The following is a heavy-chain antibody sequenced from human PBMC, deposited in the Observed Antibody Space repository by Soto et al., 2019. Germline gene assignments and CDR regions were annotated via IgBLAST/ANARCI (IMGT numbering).Heavy chain of an antibody. V-gene: IGHV3-48*01. CDR1: GFTFSTFS. CDR2: INVCSSGTI. D-gene: IGHD2-15*01. J-gene: IGHJ4*02. Sequence: EVQLVESGGGLVLPGGSLRLSCAASGFTFSTFSMNCVRQAPGKGLEWVSYINVCSSGTIYYADSVKGRFTISRDNAKNTLYLQMNSLKAEDTAVYYCTRHELTCSWSYIHNRGQGTLLTISS. CDR3: TRHELTCSWSYIHN.